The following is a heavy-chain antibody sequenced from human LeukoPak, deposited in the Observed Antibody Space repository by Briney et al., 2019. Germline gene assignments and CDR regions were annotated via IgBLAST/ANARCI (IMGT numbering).Heavy chain of an antibody. V-gene: IGHV1-69*05. CDR2: IIPIFGTA. CDR1: GDTFSSYA. Sequence: SVKVSCKASGDTFSSYAISWVRQAPGQGLEWMGGIIPIFGTANYAQKFQGRVTITTDESTSTAYMELSSLRSEDTAVYYCARDAGWLQNDAFDIWGQGTRVTVSS. D-gene: IGHD5-24*01. J-gene: IGHJ3*02. CDR3: ARDAGWLQNDAFDI.